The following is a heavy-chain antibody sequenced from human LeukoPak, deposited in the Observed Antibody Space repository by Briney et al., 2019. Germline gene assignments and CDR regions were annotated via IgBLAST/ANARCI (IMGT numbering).Heavy chain of an antibody. V-gene: IGHV1-69*05. J-gene: IGHJ6*03. CDR1: GGTFSSYA. CDR2: IIPIFGTA. Sequence: GASVKVSCKASGGTFSSYAISWVRQAPGQGLEWMGGIIPIFGTANYAQKFQGRVTITTDESTSTAYMELSSLRSEDTAVYYCARDGYRRNYYYYMDVWGKGTTVTVSS. CDR3: ARDGYRRNYYYYMDV. D-gene: IGHD5-18*01.